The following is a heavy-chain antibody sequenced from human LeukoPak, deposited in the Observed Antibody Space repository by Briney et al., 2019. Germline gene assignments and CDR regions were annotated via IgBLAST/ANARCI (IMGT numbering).Heavy chain of an antibody. CDR1: GGSISSSNYY. J-gene: IGHJ6*03. D-gene: IGHD5-18*01. Sequence: SETLSLTCTVSGGSISSSNYYWGWIRQPPGKGLEWIGSIYYTGSTYYNPSLESRVTVSVDTSKNQFSLKLTSVTAADTAVYYCARTTEGGYTYGYFYYYYMDVWGKGTTVTISS. CDR2: IYYTGST. V-gene: IGHV4-39*07. CDR3: ARTTEGGYTYGYFYYYYMDV.